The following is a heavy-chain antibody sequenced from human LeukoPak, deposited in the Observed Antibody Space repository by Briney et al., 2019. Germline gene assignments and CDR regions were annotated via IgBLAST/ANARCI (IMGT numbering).Heavy chain of an antibody. J-gene: IGHJ4*02. Sequence: SVKVSCKASGGVFTTYAISWVRQAPGQGLEWLGSIIPFLGTTNYAQKFQGRVTITADEPTRTAYMELTYVRSDDTAVYYCTIIPNVILFTHYFEYWGQGTLVTVSS. D-gene: IGHD2-21*01. CDR3: TIIPNVILFTHYFEY. V-gene: IGHV1-69*11. CDR2: IIPFLGTT. CDR1: GGVFTTYA.